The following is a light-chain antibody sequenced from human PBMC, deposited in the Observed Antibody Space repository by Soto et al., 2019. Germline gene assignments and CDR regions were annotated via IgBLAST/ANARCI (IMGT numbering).Light chain of an antibody. Sequence: EIVLTQSPGTLSLSPGERATLSCRASQSVSSSYLAWYQQKPGQAHRLLIYGASSRATGIPDRFSGYGSGTDFTLTISRLEPEDFAVYFCQQYGSSLYTFGQGTRLEIK. CDR1: QSVSSSY. CDR2: GAS. V-gene: IGKV3-20*01. CDR3: QQYGSSLYT. J-gene: IGKJ5*01.